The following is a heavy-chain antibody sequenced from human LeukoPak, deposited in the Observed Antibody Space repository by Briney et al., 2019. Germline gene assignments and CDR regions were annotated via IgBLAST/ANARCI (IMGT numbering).Heavy chain of an antibody. V-gene: IGHV3-23*01. CDR1: GFPFSSHA. J-gene: IGHJ6*02. CDR2: ISGSGGST. CDR3: AKATQIFTIAPRDYYGMDV. D-gene: IGHD3-10*01. Sequence: GGSLRLSCAASGFPFSSHAMSWVRQAPGKGLEWVSAISGSGGSTSYADSVKGRFTISRDNSKNTLYLQMNSLRAEDTAVYYCAKATQIFTIAPRDYYGMDVWGQGTTVTVSS.